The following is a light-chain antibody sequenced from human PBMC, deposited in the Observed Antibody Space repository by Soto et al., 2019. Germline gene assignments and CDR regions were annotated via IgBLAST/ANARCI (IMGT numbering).Light chain of an antibody. CDR1: QSVRSTY. CDR2: GAS. Sequence: EIVLTQSPGTLSLSPGKRATISCRARQSVRSTYLAWYQQKPGQAPRLLIHGASSRATGIPDRFSGSGSGTDFTLTISRLEPEDFAVYYCQYYSSSLSITFGQGTRLEIK. J-gene: IGKJ5*01. CDR3: QYYSSSLSIT. V-gene: IGKV3-20*01.